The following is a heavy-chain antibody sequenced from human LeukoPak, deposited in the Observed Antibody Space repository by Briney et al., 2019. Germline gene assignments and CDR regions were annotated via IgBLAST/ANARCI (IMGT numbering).Heavy chain of an antibody. CDR1: GGSISRYY. D-gene: IGHD1-26*01. J-gene: IGHJ4*02. V-gene: IGHV4-59*08. CDR2: IYYSGST. Sequence: SETLSLTCTASGGSISRYYWSWMRQPPGKGLEWIGYIYYSGSTNYNPSLKSRVTISVDTSKNRFSLKLSSVTAADTAMYYCARHGGGGESYPRVFDYWGRGNLVTVSS. CDR3: ARHGGGGESYPRVFDY.